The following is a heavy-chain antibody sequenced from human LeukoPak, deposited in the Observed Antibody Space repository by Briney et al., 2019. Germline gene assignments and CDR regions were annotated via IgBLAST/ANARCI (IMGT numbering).Heavy chain of an antibody. D-gene: IGHD1-26*01. J-gene: IGHJ4*02. CDR2: INSDGSST. CDR1: GFTFSSYW. CDR3: ARAPVGATCFDY. V-gene: IGHV3-74*01. Sequence: GGSLRLSCAASGFTFSSYWMHLVRQAPGKGLVWVSRINSDGSSTSYADSVKGRFTISRDNAKNTLYLQMNSLRAEDTAVYYCARAPVGATCFDYWGQGTLVTVSS.